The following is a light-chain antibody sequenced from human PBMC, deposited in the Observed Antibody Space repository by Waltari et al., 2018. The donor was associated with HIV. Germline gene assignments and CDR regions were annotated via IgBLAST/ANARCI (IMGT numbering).Light chain of an antibody. CDR2: DNT. Sequence: QSVLTQPPSVPGAPGQRVTISCTGTSSNIGAGYDVHWYQQFPGSVPRLLIYDNTKRPSGVPDRVSGSKSGTSASLAISGLQAEDEADYYCQSYDSSLKVIFGGGTKVTVL. CDR1: SSNIGAGYD. V-gene: IGLV1-40*01. CDR3: QSYDSSLKVI. J-gene: IGLJ2*01.